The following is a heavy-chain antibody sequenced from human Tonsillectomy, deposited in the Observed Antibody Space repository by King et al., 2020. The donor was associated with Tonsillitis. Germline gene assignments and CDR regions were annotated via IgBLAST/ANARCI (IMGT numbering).Heavy chain of an antibody. CDR1: GYTFTSYG. J-gene: IGHJ6*02. CDR2: ISAYNGNT. CDR3: ARASWWVSITIFEIHYGMDV. V-gene: IGHV1-18*04. D-gene: IGHD3-3*01. Sequence: VQLVESGAEVKKPGASVKVSCKASGYTFTSYGISWVRQAPGQGLEWMGWISAYNGNTNYAQKLQGRVTMTTDTSTSTAYMELRSLRSDDTAVYYCARASWWVSITIFEIHYGMDVWGQGTTVTVSS.